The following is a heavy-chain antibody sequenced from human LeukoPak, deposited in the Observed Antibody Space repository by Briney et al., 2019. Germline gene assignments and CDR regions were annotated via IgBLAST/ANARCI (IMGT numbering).Heavy chain of an antibody. J-gene: IGHJ4*02. CDR2: IHASGST. CDR1: GGSISGYF. Sequence: SETLSLTCTVSGGSISGYFWSWLRQPPGKGLEWFGYIHASGSTNQSPSLKSRVTISVDTSKNQFSLKLTTVTAADTAVYYCARGRPVTGSFYFDYWGQGTLVTVSS. CDR3: ARGRPVTGSFYFDY. D-gene: IGHD1-26*01. V-gene: IGHV4-59*01.